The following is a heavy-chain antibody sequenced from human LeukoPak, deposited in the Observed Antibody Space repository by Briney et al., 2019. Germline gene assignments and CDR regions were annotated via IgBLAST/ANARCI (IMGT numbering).Heavy chain of an antibody. CDR2: IWYDGSNK. CDR1: GFTFSSFG. V-gene: IGHV3-33*01. D-gene: IGHD4-17*01. J-gene: IGHJ4*02. Sequence: GGSLKLSCAASGFTFSSFGMHWVRQAPGKGLEWVAVIWYDGSNKYYADSVKGRFTISRDNPKNTLYLQMNSLRAEDTAVYYCASHRWANDYGDYTLDYWGQGTLVTVSS. CDR3: ASHRWANDYGDYTLDY.